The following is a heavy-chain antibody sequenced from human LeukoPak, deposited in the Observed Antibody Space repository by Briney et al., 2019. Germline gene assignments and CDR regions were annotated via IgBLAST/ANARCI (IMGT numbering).Heavy chain of an antibody. Sequence: GGSLRLSCAASGFTFSRYWMTWVRQAPGKGLEWVANIKQDGSAKYYVGSLRGRFSISRDNVKNSLFLQMNSLSDDDTAVYYCARCPYDSTGYYSVPSHLDYWGQGTLVTVSS. CDR1: GFTFSRYW. J-gene: IGHJ4*02. D-gene: IGHD3-22*01. CDR2: IKQDGSAK. V-gene: IGHV3-7*01. CDR3: ARCPYDSTGYYSVPSHLDY.